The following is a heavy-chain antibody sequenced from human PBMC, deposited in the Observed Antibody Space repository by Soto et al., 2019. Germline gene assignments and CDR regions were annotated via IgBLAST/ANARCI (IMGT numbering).Heavy chain of an antibody. CDR3: TTGSVEGV. V-gene: IGHV3-15*07. J-gene: IGHJ6*02. CDR1: GFSFSNAW. D-gene: IGHD2-15*01. Sequence: EVQLVESGGGLVKPGGSLRLSCAASGFSFSNAWMNWVRQAPGKGLEWVGRIKRKIDGEATDYAGPVKGRFTVFRDDSKSALYLQMTSRKGDDTAVYYCTTGSVEGVWGQGTTVTVS. CDR2: IKRKIDGEAT.